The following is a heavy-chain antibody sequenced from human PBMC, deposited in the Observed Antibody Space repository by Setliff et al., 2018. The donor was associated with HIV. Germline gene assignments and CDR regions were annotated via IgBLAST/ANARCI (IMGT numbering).Heavy chain of an antibody. CDR1: GGTFSNYG. D-gene: IGHD3-22*01. CDR3: ATGGHSSVRGFDY. Sequence: SVKVSCKASGGTFSNYGMSWVRQAPGQGLEWMGGIIPISGTANYAEKFQGRVTITADTSTDTAYMELSSLRSEDTAVYYCATGGHSSVRGFDYWGQGTLVTVSS. J-gene: IGHJ4*02. CDR2: IIPISGTA. V-gene: IGHV1-69*06.